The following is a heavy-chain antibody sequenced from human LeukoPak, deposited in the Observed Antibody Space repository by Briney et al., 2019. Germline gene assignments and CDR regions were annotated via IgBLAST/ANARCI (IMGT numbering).Heavy chain of an antibody. Sequence: GGSLRLSCAASRFTFSRYWMHWVRQAPRKGLVWVSRINSDGISTSYADSVKGRFTISRVNAKNTLYLQMNSLRAEDTAVYYCARDGNYYDSSGPADYWGQGTLVTVSS. CDR3: ARDGNYYDSSGPADY. CDR1: RFTFSRYW. J-gene: IGHJ4*02. CDR2: INSDGIST. D-gene: IGHD3-22*01. V-gene: IGHV3-74*01.